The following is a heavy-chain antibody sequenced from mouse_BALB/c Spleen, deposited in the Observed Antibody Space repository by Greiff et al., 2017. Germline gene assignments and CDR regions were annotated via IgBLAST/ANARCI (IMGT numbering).Heavy chain of an antibody. V-gene: IGHV5-6-4*01. CDR1: GFTFSSYT. CDR2: ISSGGSYT. D-gene: IGHD2-1*01. J-gene: IGHJ4*01. Sequence: VESGGGLVKPGGSLKLSCAASGFTFSSYTMSWVRQTPEKRLEWVATISSGGSYTYYPDSVKGRFTISRDNAKNTLYLQMSSLKSEDTAMYYCTREDYGNAMDYWGQGTSVTVSS. CDR3: TREDYGNAMDY.